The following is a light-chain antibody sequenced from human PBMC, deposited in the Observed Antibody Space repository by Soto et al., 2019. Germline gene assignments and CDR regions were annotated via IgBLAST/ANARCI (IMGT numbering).Light chain of an antibody. CDR2: GVS. V-gene: IGKV3D-20*02. CDR3: QQRSNWPPNT. Sequence: EFVLTQSPSTLSLSPGDRATLSCRASESVSGSDVAWYQQKPGQAPRLLIYGVSGRATGIPDRFSGSGSGTHFTLTISSLEPEDFAVYYCQQRSNWPPNTFGQGTRLEIK. CDR1: ESVSGSD. J-gene: IGKJ5*01.